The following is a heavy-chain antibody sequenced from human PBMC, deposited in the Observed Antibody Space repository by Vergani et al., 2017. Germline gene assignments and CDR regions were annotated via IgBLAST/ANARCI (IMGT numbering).Heavy chain of an antibody. D-gene: IGHD3-10*01. Sequence: EVQLLESGGGLVQPGGSLRLSCAASGFTFSSYWMSWVRQAPGKGLEWVANIKQDGSEKYYVDSVKGRFTISRDNAKNSLYLQMNSLRAEDTAVYYCARGGVLWFGELFLVYWGQGTLVTVSS. V-gene: IGHV3-7*01. CDR3: ARGGVLWFGELFLVY. J-gene: IGHJ4*02. CDR1: GFTFSSYW. CDR2: IKQDGSEK.